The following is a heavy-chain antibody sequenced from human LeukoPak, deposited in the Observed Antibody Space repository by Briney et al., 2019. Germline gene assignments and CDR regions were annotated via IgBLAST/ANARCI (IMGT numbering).Heavy chain of an antibody. CDR1: GFTLNNAW. CDR3: ATDVSTANDF. Sequence: GGSLRLSCAASGFTLNNAWMSWVRQAPGKGLEWLGRIKRETDGGTIDYAAPVKGRFTISRDDSKNTLYLQMNSLKTEDTAVYYCATDVSTANDFWGQGTLVTVSS. CDR2: IKRETDGGTI. J-gene: IGHJ4*02. V-gene: IGHV3-15*01. D-gene: IGHD5/OR15-5a*01.